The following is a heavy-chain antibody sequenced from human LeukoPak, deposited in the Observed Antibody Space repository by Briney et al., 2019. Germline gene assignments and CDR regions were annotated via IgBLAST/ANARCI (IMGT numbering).Heavy chain of an antibody. J-gene: IGHJ6*03. CDR1: GGSISSSSYY. D-gene: IGHD2-2*01. CDR3: ARGGYCSSTSCYSRYYYYMDV. CDR2: IYYSGST. V-gene: IGHV4-39*07. Sequence: SETLSLTCTVSGGSISSSSYYWGWIRQPPGKGLEWIGSIYYSGSTYYNPSLKSRVTISVDTSKNQFSLKLSSVTAADTAVYYCARGGYCSSTSCYSRYYYYMDVWGKGTTVTVSS.